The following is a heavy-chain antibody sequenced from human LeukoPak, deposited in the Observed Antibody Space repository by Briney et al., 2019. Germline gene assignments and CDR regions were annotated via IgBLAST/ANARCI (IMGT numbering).Heavy chain of an antibody. CDR3: ARESGSGSYYLSDYYYYYMDV. V-gene: IGHV3-11*04. J-gene: IGHJ6*03. D-gene: IGHD3-10*01. CDR1: GFTFSDYY. CDR2: ISSSGDTM. Sequence: GGSLRLSCAPSGFTFSDYYMSWIRQAPGKGLEWVSYISSSGDTMYYAASVKGRFTISRDNAKNSLYLQMNSLRAEDTAVYYCARESGSGSYYLSDYYYYYMDVWGKGTTVTVSS.